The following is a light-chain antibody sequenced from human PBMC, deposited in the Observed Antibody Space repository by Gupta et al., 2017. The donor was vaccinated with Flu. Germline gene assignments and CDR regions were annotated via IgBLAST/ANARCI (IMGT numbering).Light chain of an antibody. CDR1: QSVDNTY. Sequence: TLSSSPGDRATLSCRASQSVDNTYFAWFQQKPGQAPRLLIYGASSRAAGIPDRFSGSGSGTDFTLTISRLEPEDFAVYYCQVFGHFPPRTFGQGTTVENK. CDR2: GAS. CDR3: QVFGHFPPRT. V-gene: IGKV3-20*01. J-gene: IGKJ1*01.